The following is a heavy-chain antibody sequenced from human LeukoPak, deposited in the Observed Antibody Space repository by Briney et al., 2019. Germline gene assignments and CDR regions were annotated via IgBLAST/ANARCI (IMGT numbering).Heavy chain of an antibody. CDR1: GGSISSYY. V-gene: IGHV4-4*07. Sequence: SETLSLTCTVSGGSISSYYWSWIRQPAGKGLEWIGRIYTSGSTNYNPTLKSRVTMSVDTSKNQFSLKLSSVTAADTALYYCARVGAKKNHYYGMDVWGQGTTVTVSS. CDR3: ARVGAKKNHYYGMDV. CDR2: IYTSGST. J-gene: IGHJ6*02. D-gene: IGHD1-26*01.